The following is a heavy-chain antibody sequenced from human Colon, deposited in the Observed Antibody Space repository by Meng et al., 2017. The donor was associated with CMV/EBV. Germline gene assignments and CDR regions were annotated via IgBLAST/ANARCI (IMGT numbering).Heavy chain of an antibody. CDR3: ARGPYNYVRGSYRYNSPGGPRSLYFDH. CDR2: INHSGST. Sequence: WIRQTPGKGLEWLGKINHSGSTNYDASLKSRVSISIDTSKNQFSMNLTSVTAADTAVYFCARGPYNYVRGSYRYNSPGGPRSLYFDHWGQGTLVTVSS. D-gene: IGHD3-16*02. J-gene: IGHJ4*01. V-gene: IGHV4-34*01.